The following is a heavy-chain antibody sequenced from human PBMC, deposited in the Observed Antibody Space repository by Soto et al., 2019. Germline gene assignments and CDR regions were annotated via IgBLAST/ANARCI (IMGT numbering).Heavy chain of an antibody. CDR3: ARPGLTASSSFDY. D-gene: IGHD6-6*01. V-gene: IGHV5-10-1*01. CDR1: GYSFAGYW. Sequence: GESLKISCKGSGYSFAGYWITWVRQKPGKGLEWMGRIDPSDSQTYYSPSFRGHVTISATKSITTVFLQWSSLRASDSAMYYCARPGLTASSSFDYWGQGTLVTVSS. CDR2: IDPSDSQT. J-gene: IGHJ4*02.